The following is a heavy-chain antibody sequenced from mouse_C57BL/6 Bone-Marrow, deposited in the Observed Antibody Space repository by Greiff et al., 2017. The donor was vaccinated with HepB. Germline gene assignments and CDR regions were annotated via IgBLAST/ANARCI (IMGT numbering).Heavy chain of an antibody. CDR3: ARDLYSNYEFAY. CDR1: GFTFSSYA. D-gene: IGHD2-5*01. J-gene: IGHJ3*01. V-gene: IGHV5-4*01. CDR2: ISDGGSYT. Sequence: DVKLVESGGGLVKPGGSLKLSCAASGFTFSSYAMSWVRQTPEKRLEWVATISDGGSYTYYPDNVKGRFTISRDNAKNNLYLQMSHLKSEDTAMYYCARDLYSNYEFAYWGQGTLVTVSA.